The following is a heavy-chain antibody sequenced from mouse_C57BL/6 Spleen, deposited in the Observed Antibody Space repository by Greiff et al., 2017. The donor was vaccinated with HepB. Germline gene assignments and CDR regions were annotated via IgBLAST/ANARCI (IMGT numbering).Heavy chain of an antibody. CDR1: GFTFSSYA. D-gene: IGHD2-4*01. V-gene: IGHV5-9-1*02. CDR2: ISSGGDYI. Sequence: EVQLVESGEGLVKPGGSLKLSCAASGFTFSSYAMSWVRQTPEKRLEWVAYISSGGDYIYYADTVKGRFTISRDNARNTLYLQMSSLKSEDTAMYYCTREGYDYDKRRFDYWGQGTTLTVSS. CDR3: TREGYDYDKRRFDY. J-gene: IGHJ2*01.